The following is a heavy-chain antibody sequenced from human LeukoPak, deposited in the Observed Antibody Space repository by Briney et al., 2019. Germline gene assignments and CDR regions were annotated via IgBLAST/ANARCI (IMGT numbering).Heavy chain of an antibody. J-gene: IGHJ4*02. CDR2: INPNSGVT. CDR1: GYTFRNYY. CDR3: ARDRTTVTIFDY. D-gene: IGHD4-17*01. Sequence: ASVKVSCKASGYTFRNYYIHWVRQAPGQGLEWLACINPNSGVTNYAQNLQGRATMTTDTSINTVYMELNRLRSDDTAVYFRARDRTTVTIFDYWGQGTLVTVSS. V-gene: IGHV1-2*02.